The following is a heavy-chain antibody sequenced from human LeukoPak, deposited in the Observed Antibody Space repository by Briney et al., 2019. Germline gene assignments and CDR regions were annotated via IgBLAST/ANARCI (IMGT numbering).Heavy chain of an antibody. D-gene: IGHD3-10*01. V-gene: IGHV3-23*01. Sequence: GGSLRLSCTASGFHFSAFCMNWVRQAPGKGLEWVSLISGNGDNTYYADSVKGRFTISRDISKNTLFLQMNSLRAEDTAVYYCANYLSYGPIGWGQGTLVIVSS. CDR1: GFHFSAFC. J-gene: IGHJ4*02. CDR2: ISGNGDNT. CDR3: ANYLSYGPIG.